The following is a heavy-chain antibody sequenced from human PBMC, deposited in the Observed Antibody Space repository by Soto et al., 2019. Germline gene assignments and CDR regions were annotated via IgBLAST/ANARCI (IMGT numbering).Heavy chain of an antibody. CDR1: SGSIGSYY. CDR3: AGGYYYDSSGYSPDFDS. CDR2: IYYSGFT. J-gene: IGHJ4*02. V-gene: IGHV4-59*01. D-gene: IGHD3-22*01. Sequence: PSETLSLTCTVSSGSIGSYYWSWIRQPPGKGLEWIGFIYYSGFTKYSPSLKSRVTISVDTSKNQFSLKLSSVTAADTAVYYCAGGYYYDSSGYSPDFDSWGQGTLVTVS.